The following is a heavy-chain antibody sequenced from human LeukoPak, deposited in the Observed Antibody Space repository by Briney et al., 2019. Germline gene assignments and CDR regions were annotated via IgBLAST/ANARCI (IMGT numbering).Heavy chain of an antibody. CDR2: ISYDGSNK. CDR3: ARDSLGDPTYYFDY. V-gene: IGHV3-30*04. J-gene: IGHJ4*02. D-gene: IGHD3-10*01. Sequence: QAGGSLRFSCAASGFTFSSYAMHWVRQAPGKGLEWVAVISYDGSNKYYADSVKGRFTISRDNSKNTLYLQMNSLRAEDTAVYYCARDSLGDPTYYFDYWGQGTLVTVSS. CDR1: GFTFSSYA.